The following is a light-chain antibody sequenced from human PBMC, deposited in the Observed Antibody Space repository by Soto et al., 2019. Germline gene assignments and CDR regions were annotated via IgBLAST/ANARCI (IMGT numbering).Light chain of an antibody. Sequence: DIVMTQSPLSLPVTLGQPASISCRSSQSLVYTDGNTYLNWFHQRPGQSPRRLIYKVSNRDSGVPARFTGSGSGTEFTLRISRVEAEDVGLYYCMQTTHWPRTFGQGTKLEIK. J-gene: IGKJ2*01. CDR3: MQTTHWPRT. CDR1: QSLVYTDGNTY. V-gene: IGKV2-30*01. CDR2: KVS.